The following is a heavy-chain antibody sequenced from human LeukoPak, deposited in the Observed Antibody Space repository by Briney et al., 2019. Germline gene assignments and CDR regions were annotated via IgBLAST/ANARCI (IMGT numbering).Heavy chain of an antibody. CDR3: ARFRLAREGEYYFDY. CDR1: GFTFSDCI. CDR2: ICFSVNTK. D-gene: IGHD3-10*01. Sequence: PGGALRLSRAASGFTFSDCIMNSVRPAPGKGGEWVSYICFSVNTKYYGASVKGRFTISRDNSKNTLYLQMNSLRAEDTAVYYCARFRLAREGEYYFDYWGQGTLVTVSS. V-gene: IGHV3-48*04. J-gene: IGHJ4*02.